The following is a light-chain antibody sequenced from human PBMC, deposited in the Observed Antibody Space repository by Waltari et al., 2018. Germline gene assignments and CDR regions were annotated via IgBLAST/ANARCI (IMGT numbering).Light chain of an antibody. Sequence: DIVMTQSPLSLPVTPGEQASISCRSSKSLLHSNGYNYLDWYLQKPGQSPQLLIYLGSNRASGVPDRFSGSGSGTDFTLKISRVEAEDVGVYYCMQALQTPPWTFGQGTKVEIK. CDR1: KSLLHSNGYNY. CDR2: LGS. J-gene: IGKJ1*01. CDR3: MQALQTPPWT. V-gene: IGKV2-28*01.